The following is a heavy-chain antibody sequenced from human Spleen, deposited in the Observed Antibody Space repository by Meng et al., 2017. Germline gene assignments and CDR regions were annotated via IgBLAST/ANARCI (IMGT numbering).Heavy chain of an antibody. CDR1: GYTFTSNA. CDR3: ARDEDISAAGKLFGDY. Sequence: ASVKVSCKASGYTFTSNAMNWVRQAPGQGLEWMGWINPNSGGTNYAQKFQGRVTMTRDTSISTAYMELSGLRSDDTAMYYCARDEDISAAGKLFGDYWGQGTLVTVSS. D-gene: IGHD6-13*01. J-gene: IGHJ4*02. V-gene: IGHV1-2*02. CDR2: INPNSGGT.